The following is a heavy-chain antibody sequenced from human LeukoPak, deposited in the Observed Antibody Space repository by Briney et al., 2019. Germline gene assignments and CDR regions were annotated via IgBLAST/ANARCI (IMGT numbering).Heavy chain of an antibody. CDR3: ARDTKYAFDN. CDR1: GFTFSSYS. Sequence: GGSLRLSCAASGFTFSSYSMNWARQAPGKGLEWISYIGISSGNTKYADSVRGRFTISGDKAKNSVYLQMNSLRVEDTAVYYCARDTKYAFDNWGQGTLVTVSS. J-gene: IGHJ4*02. V-gene: IGHV3-48*01. CDR2: IGISSGNT. D-gene: IGHD2-2*01.